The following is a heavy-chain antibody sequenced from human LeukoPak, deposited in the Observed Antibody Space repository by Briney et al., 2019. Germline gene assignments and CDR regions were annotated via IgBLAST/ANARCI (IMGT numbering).Heavy chain of an antibody. CDR3: ARTANFAAGYYIDY. Sequence: KPGGSLRLSCAASGFTFSSYTMNWVRQAPGKGLEWVSSISGSSRHKCYADSVKGRFTISRDNAKNSLYLQMNSLRAEDTAVYYCARTANFAAGYYIDYWGQGTLVTVSS. CDR2: ISGSSRHK. V-gene: IGHV3-21*01. D-gene: IGHD6-13*01. CDR1: GFTFSSYT. J-gene: IGHJ4*02.